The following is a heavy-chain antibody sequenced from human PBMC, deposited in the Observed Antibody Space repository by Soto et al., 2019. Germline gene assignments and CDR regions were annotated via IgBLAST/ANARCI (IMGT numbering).Heavy chain of an antibody. V-gene: IGHV3-23*01. Sequence: TGGSLRLSCAASGFTFSSYAMSWVRQAPGKGLEWVSAISGSGGSTYYADSVKGRFTISRDNSKNTLYLQMNSLRAEDTAVYYCAVRSSARKQIPWGQGTLVTVSS. J-gene: IGHJ5*02. D-gene: IGHD6-19*01. CDR3: AVRSSARKQIP. CDR1: GFTFSSYA. CDR2: ISGSGGST.